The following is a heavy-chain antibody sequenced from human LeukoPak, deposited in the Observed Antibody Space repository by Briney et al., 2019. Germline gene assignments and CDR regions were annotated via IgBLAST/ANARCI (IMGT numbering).Heavy chain of an antibody. J-gene: IGHJ4*02. CDR3: ARGPRRPNYYDSSGHYYFDY. CDR2: INHSGST. Sequence: SETLSLTCAVYGGSFSGYYWSWIRQPPGKGLEWIGEINHSGSTNYNPSLKSRVTISVDTSKNQFSLKLSSVTAADTAVYYCARGPRRPNYYDSSGHYYFDYWGQGTLVTVSS. D-gene: IGHD3-22*01. V-gene: IGHV4-34*01. CDR1: GGSFSGYY.